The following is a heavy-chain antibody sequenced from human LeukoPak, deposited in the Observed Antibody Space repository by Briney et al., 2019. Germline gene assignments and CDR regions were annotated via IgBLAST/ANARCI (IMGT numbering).Heavy chain of an antibody. Sequence: GGTLRLSCAASGFTLRSYGMNWVRQAPGKGLEWVSSISSSSSYIYYADSVKGRFTISRDNAKNSLYLQMNSLRAEDTAVYYCAREEQWLVLYYYYYMDVWGKGTTVTVSS. D-gene: IGHD6-19*01. CDR2: ISSSSSYI. J-gene: IGHJ6*03. V-gene: IGHV3-21*01. CDR3: AREEQWLVLYYYYYMDV. CDR1: GFTLRSYG.